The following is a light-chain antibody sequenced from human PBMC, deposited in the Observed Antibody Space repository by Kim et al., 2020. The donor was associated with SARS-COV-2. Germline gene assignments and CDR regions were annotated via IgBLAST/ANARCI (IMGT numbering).Light chain of an antibody. Sequence: QSALTQPRSVSGSPGQSVTISCTGTSSDVGGYNYVSWYQQHPGKAPKLMIYEVSKRPSGVPDRFSGSKSGNTASLTVSGLQAEDEADYYCSSYAGSNRGVFGGGTQLTVL. CDR1: SSDVGGYNY. CDR2: EVS. CDR3: SSYAGSNRGV. V-gene: IGLV2-11*01. J-gene: IGLJ3*02.